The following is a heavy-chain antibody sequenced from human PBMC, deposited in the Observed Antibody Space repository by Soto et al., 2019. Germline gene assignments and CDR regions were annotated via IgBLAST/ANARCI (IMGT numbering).Heavy chain of an antibody. Sequence: PGGSLRLSCAASGFTFSSYSMNWVRQAPGKGLEWVSYISSSSSTIYYADSVKGRFTISRDNAKDSLYLQMNSLRAEDTAVYYCARAPFNWNYMGCYFDYWGQGTLVTVSS. CDR1: GFTFSSYS. V-gene: IGHV3-48*01. J-gene: IGHJ4*02. CDR2: ISSSSSTI. CDR3: ARAPFNWNYMGCYFDY. D-gene: IGHD1-7*01.